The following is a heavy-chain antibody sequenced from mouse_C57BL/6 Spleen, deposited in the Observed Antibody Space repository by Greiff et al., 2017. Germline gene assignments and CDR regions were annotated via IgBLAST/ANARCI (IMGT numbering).Heavy chain of an antibody. D-gene: IGHD2-12*01. Sequence: EVKLQESGGGLVKPGGSLKLSCAASGFTFSDYGMHWVRQAPEKGLEWVAYISSGSSTIYYADTVKGRFTISRDNAKNTLFLQMTSLRSEDTAMYYCAEYSPYAMDYWGQGTSVTVSS. V-gene: IGHV5-17*01. CDR3: AEYSPYAMDY. J-gene: IGHJ4*01. CDR1: GFTFSDYG. CDR2: ISSGSSTI.